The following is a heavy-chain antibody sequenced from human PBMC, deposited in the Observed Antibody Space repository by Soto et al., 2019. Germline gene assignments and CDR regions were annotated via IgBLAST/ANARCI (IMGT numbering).Heavy chain of an antibody. Sequence: ASVKVSCKASGYTFTSYDINWVRQATGQGLEWMGWMNPNSGNTGYAQKFQGRVTMTRNTSISTAYMELSSLRADDTAEYYCARGSRWTPFDYWGQGTLVTVSS. J-gene: IGHJ4*02. V-gene: IGHV1-8*01. CDR1: GYTFTSYD. D-gene: IGHD1-1*01. CDR2: MNPNSGNT. CDR3: ARGSRWTPFDY.